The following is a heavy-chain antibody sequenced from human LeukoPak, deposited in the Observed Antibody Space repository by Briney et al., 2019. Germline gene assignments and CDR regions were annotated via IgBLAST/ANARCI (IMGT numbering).Heavy chain of an antibody. CDR3: ARDYYGGHNLYNFDF. J-gene: IGHJ4*02. Sequence: RASVTVSCKASGYTFTNYYIHWVRQAPGQGLEWMGMINPSGGRTTYAKKFQGRVTMTRDTSTNTVYTELSSLRSDDTAVYYCARDYYGGHNLYNFDFWGQGTRVIVSS. V-gene: IGHV1-46*01. CDR2: INPSGGRT. D-gene: IGHD3-10*01. CDR1: GYTFTNYY.